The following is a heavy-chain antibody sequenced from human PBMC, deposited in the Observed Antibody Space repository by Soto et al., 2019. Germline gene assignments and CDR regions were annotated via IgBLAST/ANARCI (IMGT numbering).Heavy chain of an antibody. J-gene: IGHJ6*02. CDR1: GGSISSGGYY. CDR3: ASGTEVSPSWDV. CDR2: LYYSGST. Sequence: QVQLQESGPGLVKPSQTLSLTCTVSGGSISSGGYYWSWIRQHPGKGLEWIGYLYYSGSTYYNPSLKSRVTISVETSKNQFSLKLSSVTAADTAVYYCASGTEVSPSWDVWGQGTTVTVSS. V-gene: IGHV4-31*03. D-gene: IGHD1-26*01.